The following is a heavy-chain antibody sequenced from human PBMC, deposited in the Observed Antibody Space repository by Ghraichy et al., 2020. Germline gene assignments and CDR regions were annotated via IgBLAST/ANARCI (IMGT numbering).Heavy chain of an antibody. CDR3: ARDSLPDIVVVPAAMLDY. J-gene: IGHJ4*02. Sequence: GGSLRLSCAASGFTFSSYWMSWVRQAPGKGLEWVANIKQDGSEKYYVDSVKGRFTISRDNAKKSLYLQMNSLRAEDTAVYYCARDSLPDIVVVPAAMLDYWGQGTLVTVSS. CDR2: IKQDGSEK. D-gene: IGHD2-2*01. V-gene: IGHV3-7*04. CDR1: GFTFSSYW.